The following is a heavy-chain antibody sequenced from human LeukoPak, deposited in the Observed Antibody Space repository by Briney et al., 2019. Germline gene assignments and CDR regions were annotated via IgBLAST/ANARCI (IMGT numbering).Heavy chain of an antibody. CDR2: ISAYNGHA. D-gene: IGHD6-6*01. J-gene: IGHJ4*02. CDR1: GYTFTSYG. Sequence: ASVKVSCKASGYTFTSYGISWVRQAPGQGLEGMGWISAYNGHANYAQKLKGRVTMTTDTSTSTAYMELRSLRSDDTAVYYCAREYSSSSDNWGQGTLVTVSS. CDR3: AREYSSSSDN. V-gene: IGHV1-18*01.